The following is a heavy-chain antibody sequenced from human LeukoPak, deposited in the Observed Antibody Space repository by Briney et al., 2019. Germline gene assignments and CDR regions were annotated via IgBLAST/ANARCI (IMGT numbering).Heavy chain of an antibody. D-gene: IGHD2-15*01. V-gene: IGHV6-1*01. J-gene: IGHJ4*02. Sequence: SQTLSLNCAISGDSVSSNTAAWNWIRQSPSRGLEWLGRTFYRSKWHNDYAVSVKSRITINPDTSKNQFSLQLNSVTPEDTAVYYCARDGWPAFDYWGQGTLVTVSS. CDR1: GDSVSSNTAA. CDR2: TFYRSKWHN. CDR3: ARDGWPAFDY.